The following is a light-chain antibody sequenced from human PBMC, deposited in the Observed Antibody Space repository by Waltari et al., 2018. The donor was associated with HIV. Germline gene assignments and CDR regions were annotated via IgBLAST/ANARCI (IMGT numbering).Light chain of an antibody. CDR2: DAS. CDR3: QQRSNWIT. V-gene: IGKV3-11*01. J-gene: IGKJ5*01. CDR1: QSVSSY. Sequence: EIVLTQSPATLSLSPGERATLSCRASQSVSSYLAWYQQKPGQAPRLLIYDASNRATGIPARFSGSGSGTDVTLTISRLEPEDFAVYYCQQRSNWITFGQGTRLEIK.